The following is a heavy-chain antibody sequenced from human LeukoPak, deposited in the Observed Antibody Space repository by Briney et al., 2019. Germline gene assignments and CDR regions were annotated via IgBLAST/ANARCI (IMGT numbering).Heavy chain of an antibody. CDR1: GFTFSSYS. V-gene: IGHV3-30*03. CDR3: ARDMGETYGMDV. Sequence: PGGSLRLSCAASGFTFSSYSMNWVRQAPGKGLEWVAVISYDGSNKYYADSVKGRFTISRDNSKNTLYLQMNSLRAEDTAVYYCARDMGETYGMDVWGKGTTVTVSS. J-gene: IGHJ6*04. CDR2: ISYDGSNK. D-gene: IGHD3-10*01.